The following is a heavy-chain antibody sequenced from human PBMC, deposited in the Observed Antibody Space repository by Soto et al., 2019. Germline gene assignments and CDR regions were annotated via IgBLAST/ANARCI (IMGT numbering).Heavy chain of an antibody. CDR3: AGGVLSGSYYNWFDP. V-gene: IGHV1-2*02. CDR1: GYTFTGYY. D-gene: IGHD1-26*01. CDR2: INPNSGGT. Sequence: ASVKVSCKASGYTFTGYYMHWVRQAPGQGLEWMGRINPNSGGTDYAQKFQGRVTMTRDTSISTAYMELSRLRSDDTAVYYCAGGVLSGSYYNWFDPWGQGTPVTVSS. J-gene: IGHJ5*02.